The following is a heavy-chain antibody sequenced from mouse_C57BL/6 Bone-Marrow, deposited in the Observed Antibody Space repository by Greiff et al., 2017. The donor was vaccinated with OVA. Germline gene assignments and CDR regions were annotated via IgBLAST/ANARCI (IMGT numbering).Heavy chain of an antibody. Sequence: VQLKESGAELVRPGASVKLSCTASGFNFKDDYMHWVKQRPEQGLEWIGWIDPENGDTEYATKFQGKATITADKSSNTAYLQLSSLTSEDTAVYYCTTHYDYDVNYWGQGTTLTVSS. J-gene: IGHJ2*01. CDR1: GFNFKDDY. CDR2: IDPENGDT. CDR3: TTHYDYDVNY. D-gene: IGHD2-4*01. V-gene: IGHV14-4*01.